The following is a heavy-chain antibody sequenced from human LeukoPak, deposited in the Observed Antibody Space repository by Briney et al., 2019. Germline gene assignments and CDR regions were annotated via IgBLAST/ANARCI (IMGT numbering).Heavy chain of an antibody. Sequence: GESLKISCKGSGYRFTKSWIGGVRQMPGKGLEWLGIIYPDDSRTRYSPSFQGQVTISVDKSITTAYLQWTSLKASDTAMYYCARPTYGASDYWGQGILVTVSS. CDR1: GYRFTKSW. CDR2: IYPDDSRT. CDR3: ARPTYGASDY. D-gene: IGHD4-17*01. V-gene: IGHV5-51*01. J-gene: IGHJ4*02.